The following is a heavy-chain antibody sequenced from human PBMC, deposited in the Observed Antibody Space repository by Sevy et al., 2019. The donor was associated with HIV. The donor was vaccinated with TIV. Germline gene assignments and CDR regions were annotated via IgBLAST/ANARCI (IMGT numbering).Heavy chain of an antibody. V-gene: IGHV3-21*01. J-gene: IGHJ3*02. CDR3: ARDRDMMTFGVGEAFDI. CDR2: ISGASNYI. Sequence: GGSLRLSCAASGFTFSSYNMNWVRQAPGKGLEWVSSISGASNYIYYRDSLKGRFTVSRDNAKNSLYLQMNSLRAEDTAVYYCARDRDMMTFGVGEAFDIWGQGTMLTVSS. CDR1: GFTFSSYN. D-gene: IGHD3-16*01.